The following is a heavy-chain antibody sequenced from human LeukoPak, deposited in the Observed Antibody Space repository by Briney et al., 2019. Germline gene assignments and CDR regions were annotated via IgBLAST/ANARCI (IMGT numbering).Heavy chain of an antibody. V-gene: IGHV1-69*06. D-gene: IGHD3-10*01. Sequence: EASVKVSCTVSGGTLSSFAISWVRQAPGQGLEWMGGTIPIFGTANYAQKFQGRVTITADKSTSTAYMELSSLRSEDTAVYYCSRDPSNMVRGVSGAFDIWGQGTIVTVSS. CDR2: TIPIFGTA. J-gene: IGHJ3*02. CDR3: SRDPSNMVRGVSGAFDI. CDR1: GGTLSSFA.